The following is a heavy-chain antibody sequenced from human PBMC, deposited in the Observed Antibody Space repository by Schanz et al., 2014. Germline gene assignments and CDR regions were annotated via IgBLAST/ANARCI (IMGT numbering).Heavy chain of an antibody. CDR1: GFRVSTNY. CDR2: MFPGGNT. V-gene: IGHV3-66*01. D-gene: IGHD6-25*01. Sequence: EQLVESGGGLVQPGESLRLSCAASGFRVSTNYMTWVRQAPGKGLEWVSSMFPGGNTYYADSVKGRFTISRDNSKNTLFLQMNSLRADDTAVYYCAKDGVEAGATVWGQGTLVTVSS. CDR3: AKDGVEAGATV. J-gene: IGHJ4*02.